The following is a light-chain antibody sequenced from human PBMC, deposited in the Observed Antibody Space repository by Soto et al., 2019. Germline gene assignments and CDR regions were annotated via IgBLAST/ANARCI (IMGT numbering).Light chain of an antibody. Sequence: EIVLTQSPGTLSLSPGERATLSCRTSQSISSDFLAWYQQKPGQAPRLLIYGASSRAAGIPDRFSGSGSGTDFTLTISRLNPEDLAVYYWQHYGSSLWTFGQGTKVEIK. CDR3: QHYGSSLWT. V-gene: IGKV3-20*01. CDR2: GAS. CDR1: QSISSDF. J-gene: IGKJ1*01.